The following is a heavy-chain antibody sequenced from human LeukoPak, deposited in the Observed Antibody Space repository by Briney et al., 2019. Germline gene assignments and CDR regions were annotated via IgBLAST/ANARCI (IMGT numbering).Heavy chain of an antibody. Sequence: SETLSLTCTVSGGSISSYYWSWIRQPPGKGLEWIGYVYYSGRSNYNPSLKSRVTISVDTSKNQFSLKLSAVTAADTAVYYCARTFSESYYYYGMDVWGQGTTVTVSS. V-gene: IGHV4-59*01. CDR1: GGSISSYY. J-gene: IGHJ6*02. CDR3: ARTFSESYYYYGMDV. CDR2: VYYSGRS. D-gene: IGHD1-26*01.